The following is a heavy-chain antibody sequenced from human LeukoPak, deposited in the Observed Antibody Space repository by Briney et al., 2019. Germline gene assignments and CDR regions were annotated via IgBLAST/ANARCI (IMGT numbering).Heavy chain of an antibody. Sequence: GGSLRLSCAASGFNFGSYSMTWVRQAPGKGLEWVSVISADSATTFYADSVKGRFTISRDNSKNTLYLQMNSLRAEDTAVYYCARDPRGYYFDYWGQGTLVTVSS. CDR3: ARDPRGYYFDY. V-gene: IGHV3-23*01. J-gene: IGHJ4*02. CDR1: GFNFGSYS. CDR2: ISADSATT.